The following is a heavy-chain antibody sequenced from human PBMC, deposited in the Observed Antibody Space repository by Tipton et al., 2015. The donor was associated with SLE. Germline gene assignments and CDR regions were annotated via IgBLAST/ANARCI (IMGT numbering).Heavy chain of an antibody. CDR2: ICYSGNT. Sequence: TLSLTCTVSGGSISSGGYYWTWIRQLPGKGLEWIGYICYSGNTYYNPSLGSRLTISVDTSKDQFSLRLTSATAADTAVYYCARATDWNLSPDVWGKGTTVTVSS. J-gene: IGHJ6*04. V-gene: IGHV4-31*03. CDR3: ARATDWNLSPDV. D-gene: IGHD1-7*01. CDR1: GGSISSGGYY.